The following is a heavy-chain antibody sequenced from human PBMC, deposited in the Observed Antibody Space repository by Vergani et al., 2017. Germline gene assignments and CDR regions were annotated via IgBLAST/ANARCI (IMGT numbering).Heavy chain of an antibody. V-gene: IGHV3-21*01. CDR1: GFTFSSYS. CDR2: ISSSSSYI. D-gene: IGHD5-18*01. Sequence: EVQLVESGGGLVKPGGSLRLSCAASGFTFSSYSMNWVRQAPGKGLEWVSSISSSSSYIYYADSVKGRFTISRDNAKNSLYLQMNSLRAEDTAVYYCASIDTAMDPGAYYYGMDVWGQGP. J-gene: IGHJ6*02. CDR3: ASIDTAMDPGAYYYGMDV.